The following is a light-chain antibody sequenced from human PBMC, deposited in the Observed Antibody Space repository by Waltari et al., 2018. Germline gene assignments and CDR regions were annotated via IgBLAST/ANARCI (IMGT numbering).Light chain of an antibody. CDR2: SAS. CDR3: QQYNVWPPWT. V-gene: IGKV3-15*01. CDR1: QGIHSD. Sequence: EVVMTQSPATLSVYPGERATLSCRASQGIHSDLAWYQQKPGQPPRLLIYSASTRATGVPARFTGSGSGTEFTLTVSSLQPEDSAVYYCQQYNVWPPWTFGQGTKVEIK. J-gene: IGKJ1*01.